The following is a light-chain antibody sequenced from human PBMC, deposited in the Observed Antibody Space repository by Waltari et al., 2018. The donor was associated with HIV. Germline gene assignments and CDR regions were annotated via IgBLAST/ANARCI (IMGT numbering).Light chain of an antibody. J-gene: IGKJ5*01. CDR3: QQYSRYPIT. CDR1: QAISAW. CDR2: FAS. V-gene: IGKV1D-16*01. Sequence: DIQMTQSPPSLSASVGDKVTISCRADQAISAWLAWNQQRPGKAPRSLIYFASTLQSGVPSRFSGNGSGTDFTLTITNLQPEDSATYYCQQYSRYPITFGQGTRLE.